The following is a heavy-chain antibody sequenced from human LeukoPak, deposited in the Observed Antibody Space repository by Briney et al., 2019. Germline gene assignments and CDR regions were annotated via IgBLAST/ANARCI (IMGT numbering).Heavy chain of an antibody. CDR2: ISGSGGST. CDR1: GFTFSSYG. CDR3: AKHSQYNDPLYLFDY. V-gene: IGHV3-23*01. J-gene: IGHJ4*02. Sequence: GGSLRLSCAASGFTFSSYGMSWVRQTPGKRLEWVSAISGSGGSTYYADSVKGRFTISRDNSKNTLYLQMNSLRAEDTAVYYCAKHSQYNDPLYLFDYWGQGTLVTVSS. D-gene: IGHD3-16*01.